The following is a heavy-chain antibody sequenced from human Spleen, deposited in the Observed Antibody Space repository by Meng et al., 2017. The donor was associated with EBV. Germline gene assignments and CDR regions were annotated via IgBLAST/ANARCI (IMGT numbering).Heavy chain of an antibody. CDR1: GDSISSFYY. CDR2: VHYTGST. CDR3: ARPFPSWQSPRLDPFGA. D-gene: IGHD6-19*01. J-gene: IGHJ5*02. V-gene: IGHV4-39*01. Sequence: DYAPCLVNPSETLPLPCTVSGDSISSFYYWGWFRQPPGRGLEWIGSVHYTGSTYYSPSLKSRVTVSVDTSKNQFSLRLTSVTAADTAVYYCARPFPSWQSPRLDPFGAWGQGTLVTVSS.